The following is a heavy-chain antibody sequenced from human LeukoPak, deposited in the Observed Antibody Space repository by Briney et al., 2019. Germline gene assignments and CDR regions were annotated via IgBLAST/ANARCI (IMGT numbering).Heavy chain of an antibody. D-gene: IGHD4-17*01. Sequence: SETLSLTCTVSGGSISSYYWSWIRQPPGKGLEWIGYIYYSGSTNYNPSLKSRVTISVDTSKNQFSLKLSSVTAADTAVYYCARTGAYGDYVYSGGYFDYWGQGTLVTVSS. J-gene: IGHJ4*02. V-gene: IGHV4-59*01. CDR1: GGSISSYY. CDR2: IYYSGST. CDR3: ARTGAYGDYVYSGGYFDY.